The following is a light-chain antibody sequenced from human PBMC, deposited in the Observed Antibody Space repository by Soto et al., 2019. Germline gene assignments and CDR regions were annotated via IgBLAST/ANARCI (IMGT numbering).Light chain of an antibody. V-gene: IGLV1-51*01. CDR2: DDD. CDR1: SSNIGGNS. Sequence: QSVLTQPPSASGTPGQRVTISCSGSSSNIGGNSVSWYQQLPGTAPKLLIYDDDKRPSGIPARFSGSKSGTSATLGITGFQTGDEADYYCGSWDSSLSAYVFATGTKVTVL. J-gene: IGLJ1*01. CDR3: GSWDSSLSAYV.